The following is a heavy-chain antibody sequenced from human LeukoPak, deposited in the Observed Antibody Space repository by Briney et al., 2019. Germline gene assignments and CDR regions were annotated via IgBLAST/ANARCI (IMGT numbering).Heavy chain of an antibody. J-gene: IGHJ5*02. D-gene: IGHD2-2*02. CDR3: ARGGYCSSTSCYKTSWFDP. Sequence: ASVKVSCKASGYTFTSYGIRWVRQAPGQGLAWMGWISAYNGNTNYAQKLQGRVTMTTDTSTSTAYMELRSLRSDDTAVYYCARGGYCSSTSCYKTSWFDPWGQGTLVTVSS. CDR2: ISAYNGNT. CDR1: GYTFTSYG. V-gene: IGHV1-18*01.